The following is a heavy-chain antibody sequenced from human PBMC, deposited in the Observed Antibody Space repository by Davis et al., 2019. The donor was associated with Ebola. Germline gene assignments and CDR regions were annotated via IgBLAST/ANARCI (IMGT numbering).Heavy chain of an antibody. Sequence: SETLSLTCTVSGGSISSSRYYCGWIRQPPGTGLERIGSIYYSGITYYNPSLKTRVTISVDTSKNQFSLQLSSVTAADTAVYYCARHTAYYGFDYWGQGTLVTVSS. CDR2: IYYSGIT. V-gene: IGHV4-39*01. D-gene: IGHD4-17*01. CDR1: GGSISSSRYY. J-gene: IGHJ4*02. CDR3: ARHTAYYGFDY.